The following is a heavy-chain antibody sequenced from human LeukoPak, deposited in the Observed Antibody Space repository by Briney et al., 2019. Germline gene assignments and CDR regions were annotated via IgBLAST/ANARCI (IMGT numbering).Heavy chain of an antibody. CDR3: AKDLSREWLRRLADY. Sequence: GGSLRLSCAASGFTFSDYYMSWIRQAPGKGLEWVAMVSYDGSNKYYADSVKGRFTISRDNSKSTLFLQMNSLRAEDTAVYYCAKDLSREWLRRLADYWGQGTLVTVSS. CDR1: GFTFSDYY. CDR2: VSYDGSNK. V-gene: IGHV3-30*18. D-gene: IGHD5-12*01. J-gene: IGHJ4*02.